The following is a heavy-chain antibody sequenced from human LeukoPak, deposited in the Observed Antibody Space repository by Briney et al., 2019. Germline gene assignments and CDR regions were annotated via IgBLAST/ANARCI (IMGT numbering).Heavy chain of an antibody. CDR3: ARDLPYCSSTSCYDGYYYGMDV. CDR1: GFTFSSYS. J-gene: IGHJ6*02. D-gene: IGHD2-2*01. Sequence: GGSLRLSCAASGFTFSSYSMNWVRQAPGKGLEWVSYISSSSSTIYYADSVKGRFTISRDNAKNSLYLQKNSLRAEDTAVYYCARDLPYCSSTSCYDGYYYGMDVWGQGTTVTVSS. V-gene: IGHV3-48*01. CDR2: ISSSSSTI.